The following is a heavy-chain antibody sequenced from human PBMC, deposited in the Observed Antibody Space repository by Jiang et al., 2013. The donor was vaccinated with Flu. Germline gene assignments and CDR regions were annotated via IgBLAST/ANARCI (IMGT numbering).Heavy chain of an antibody. CDR1: GYTFTSYG. Sequence: SGAEVKKPGASVKVSCKASGYTFTSYGISWVRQAPGQGLEWMGWISAYNGNTNYAQKLQGRVTMTTDTSTSTAYMELRSLRSDDTAVYYCARYSSSWSPLVAGYYYGMDVWGQGTTVTVSS. CDR3: ARYSSSWSPLVAGYYYGMDV. J-gene: IGHJ6*02. CDR2: ISAYNGNT. D-gene: IGHD6-13*01. V-gene: IGHV1-18*04.